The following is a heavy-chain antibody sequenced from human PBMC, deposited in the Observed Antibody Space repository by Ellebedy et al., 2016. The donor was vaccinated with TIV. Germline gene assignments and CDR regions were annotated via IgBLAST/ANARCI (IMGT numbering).Heavy chain of an antibody. Sequence: MPSETLSLTCTVSGYSISSGYYWGWIRQPPGKGLEWIGSIYHSGSTYYNPSLKSRVTISVDTSKNQFSLKLSSVTAADTAVYYCARIHDSTWFDPWGQGTLVTVSS. CDR3: ARIHDSTWFDP. V-gene: IGHV4-38-2*02. J-gene: IGHJ5*02. CDR1: GYSISSGYY. D-gene: IGHD3-22*01. CDR2: IYHSGST.